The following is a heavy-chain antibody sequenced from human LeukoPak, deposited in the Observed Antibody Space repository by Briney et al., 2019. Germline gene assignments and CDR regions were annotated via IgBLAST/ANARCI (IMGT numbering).Heavy chain of an antibody. V-gene: IGHV1-46*01. Sequence: ASVKVSCKASGYTFTSYYMHWVRQAPGQGLEWMGIINPSGGSTSYAQKFQGRVTMTRDTSTSTVYMELSSLRSEDTAVYYCAREAYPDIVVVVAAMKVLGYWGQGTLVTVSS. J-gene: IGHJ4*02. CDR2: INPSGGST. D-gene: IGHD2-15*01. CDR3: AREAYPDIVVVVAAMKVLGY. CDR1: GYTFTSYY.